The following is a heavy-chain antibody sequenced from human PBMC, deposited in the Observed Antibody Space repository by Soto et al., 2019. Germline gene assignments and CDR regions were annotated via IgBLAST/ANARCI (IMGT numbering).Heavy chain of an antibody. CDR2: ISAYNDNT. J-gene: IGHJ4*02. Sequence: QVHLVQSGAEVKKPGASVKVSCKASGYTFTSLGISWVRQAPGQGLEWLGWISAYNDNTNYTQKLQGRVTMTTDASTTTAYMELRSLRSDDTAIYYCARVRYYDTSGYYRFDYWGQGTPITVSS. CDR3: ARVRYYDTSGYYRFDY. CDR1: GYTFTSLG. V-gene: IGHV1-18*01. D-gene: IGHD3-22*01.